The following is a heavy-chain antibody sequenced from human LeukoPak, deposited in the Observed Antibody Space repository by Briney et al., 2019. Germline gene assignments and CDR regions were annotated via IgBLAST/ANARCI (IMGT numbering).Heavy chain of an antibody. J-gene: IGHJ4*02. CDR1: GFTFSCYW. D-gene: IGHD2-15*01. CDR3: ASLDCSGGSCYG. CDR2: IKQDGSEK. Sequence: GGSLRLSCAASGFTFSCYWMSWVRQAPGKGLEWVANIKQDGSEKYYVDSVKGRFTISRDNAKNSLYLQMNSLRAEDTAVYYCASLDCSGGSCYGWGRGTLVTVSS. V-gene: IGHV3-7*01.